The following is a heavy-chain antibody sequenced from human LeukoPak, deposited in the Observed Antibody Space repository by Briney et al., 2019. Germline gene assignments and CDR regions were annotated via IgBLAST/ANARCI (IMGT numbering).Heavy chain of an antibody. J-gene: IGHJ6*02. CDR2: ISSSSSYI. Sequence: PGGSLRLSCAASGFTFSSYSMNWVRQAPGKGLEWVSSISSSSSYIYYADSVKGRFTISRDNAKNSLYLQMNSLRAEDTAVYYCTSLWFGELNNYYGMDVWGQGTTVTVSS. CDR3: TSLWFGELNNYYGMDV. D-gene: IGHD3-10*01. V-gene: IGHV3-21*01. CDR1: GFTFSSYS.